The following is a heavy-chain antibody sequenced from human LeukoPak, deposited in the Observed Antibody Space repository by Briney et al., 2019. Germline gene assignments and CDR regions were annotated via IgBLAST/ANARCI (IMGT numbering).Heavy chain of an antibody. CDR1: GFTFSSYA. V-gene: IGHV3-23*01. CDR2: ISGSGGST. Sequence: GGSLRLSCAASGFTFSSYAMSWVRQAPGKGLEWVSAISGSGGSTYYADSVKGRFTISRDNSKNTLYLQMNSLRAEDTAVYYCAKVRYYYDSSGYYYFDYWGQGALVTVSS. CDR3: AKVRYYYDSSGYYYFDY. D-gene: IGHD3-22*01. J-gene: IGHJ4*02.